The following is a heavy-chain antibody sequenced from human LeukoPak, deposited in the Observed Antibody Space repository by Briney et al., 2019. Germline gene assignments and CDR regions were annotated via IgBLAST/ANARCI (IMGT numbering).Heavy chain of an antibody. D-gene: IGHD6-13*01. CDR1: GFTFSSYA. CDR2: ISGSGGST. V-gene: IGHV3-23*01. CDR3: AKDPSRPGIAAAGPFDY. J-gene: IGHJ4*02. Sequence: PGGSLRLSCAASGFTFSSYAMSWVRQAPGKGLEWVSAISGSGGSTYYADSVEGRFTISRDNSKNTLYLQMNSLRAEDTAVYYCAKDPSRPGIAAAGPFDYWGQGTLVTVSS.